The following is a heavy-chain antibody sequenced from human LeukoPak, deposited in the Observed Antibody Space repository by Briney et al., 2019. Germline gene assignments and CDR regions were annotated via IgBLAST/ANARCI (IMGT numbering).Heavy chain of an antibody. D-gene: IGHD2-2*01. CDR1: GGSISSGDYY. CDR2: IYNSGTI. J-gene: IGHJ2*01. CDR3: AKAPLPATMWNWYFDL. Sequence: SETLSLTCTVSGGSISSGDYYWSWIRQPPGKGLEWIGYIYNSGTIYYNPSLKSRLTISVDTSRNQFSLRLRSVTAADTAVYYCAKAPLPATMWNWYFDLWGRGTLVTVSS. V-gene: IGHV4-30-4*01.